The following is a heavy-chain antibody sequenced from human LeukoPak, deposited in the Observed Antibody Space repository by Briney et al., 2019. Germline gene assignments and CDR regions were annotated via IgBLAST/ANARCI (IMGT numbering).Heavy chain of an antibody. CDR2: INHSGST. CDR3: ARGRRSSSRRWFDP. J-gene: IGHJ5*02. D-gene: IGHD6-13*01. CDR1: GGSFSGYY. Sequence: SETLSLTCAVYGGSFSGYYWSWIRQPPGKGLEWIGEINHSGSTNYNPSLKSRVTISVDSSKNQFSLKLSSVTAADTAVYYCARGRRSSSRRWFDPWGQGTLVTVSS. V-gene: IGHV4-34*01.